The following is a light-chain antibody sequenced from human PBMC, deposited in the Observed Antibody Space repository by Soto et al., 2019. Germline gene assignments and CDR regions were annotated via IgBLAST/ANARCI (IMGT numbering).Light chain of an antibody. Sequence: EILMTQSPATLSVSPGERATLSCRASQSVDGNLAWYQQKPGQAPRLLIYGASNRATGIPDRFSGSGSGTDFTLTISRLEPEDFAVYYCQQYGGSPRTFGQGTKV. CDR3: QQYGGSPRT. CDR1: QSVDGN. J-gene: IGKJ1*01. CDR2: GAS. V-gene: IGKV3-20*01.